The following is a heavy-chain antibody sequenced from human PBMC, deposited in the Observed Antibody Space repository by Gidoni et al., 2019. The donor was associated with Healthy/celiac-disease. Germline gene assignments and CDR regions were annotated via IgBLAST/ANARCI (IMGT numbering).Heavy chain of an antibody. V-gene: IGHV4-61*02. Sequence: QVQLQESGPGLVQPSQTLSLTCTVSGRSISSGSYYWCWIRQPAGKGLEWIGRIYSSGSTNYNPSLKSRVTISVDTSKNQFSLKLSSVTAADTAVYYCARENIRFLGAFDIWGQGTMVTVSS. CDR2: IYSSGST. J-gene: IGHJ3*02. D-gene: IGHD3-3*01. CDR1: GRSISSGSYY. CDR3: ARENIRFLGAFDI.